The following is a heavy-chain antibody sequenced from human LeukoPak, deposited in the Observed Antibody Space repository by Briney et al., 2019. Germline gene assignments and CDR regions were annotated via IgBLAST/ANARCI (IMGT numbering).Heavy chain of an antibody. V-gene: IGHV1-18*01. CDR1: GYTFTSYG. CDR3: AGGHYYDSSGYYWGLFDY. Sequence: GASVKVSCKASGYTFTSYGISWVRQAPGQGLEWMGWISAYNGNTNYAQKLQGRVTMTTDTSTSTAYMELRSLRSDDTAVYYCAGGHYYDSSGYYWGLFDYWGQGTLVTVSS. CDR2: ISAYNGNT. D-gene: IGHD3-22*01. J-gene: IGHJ4*02.